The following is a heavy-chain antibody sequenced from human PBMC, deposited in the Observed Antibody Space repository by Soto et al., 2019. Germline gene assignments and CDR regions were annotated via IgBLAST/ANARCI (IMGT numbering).Heavy chain of an antibody. Sequence: GXSVKVSCAASVFTVSNNYMSWVRQAPGKGLEWVSAIYSGGNTYYADSVKGRFTIPRDNSKNTLYLQMNTLRAEDTAVYYCARDSTTPGAFDTWGQGSKVTVSS. CDR2: IYSGGNT. CDR1: VFTVSNNY. J-gene: IGHJ3*02. CDR3: ARDSTTPGAFDT. D-gene: IGHD2-2*01. V-gene: IGHV3-53*01.